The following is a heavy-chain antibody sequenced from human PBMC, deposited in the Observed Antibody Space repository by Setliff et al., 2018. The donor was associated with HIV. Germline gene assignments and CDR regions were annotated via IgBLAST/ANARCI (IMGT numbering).Heavy chain of an antibody. D-gene: IGHD3-10*01. CDR1: GYTLTKLS. CDR2: FDPEKGET. V-gene: IGHV1-24*01. J-gene: IGHJ3*02. Sequence: VASVKVSCKVSGYTLTKLSIHWVRQAPGKGLEWMGGFDPEKGETVYAQKLQGRVTMTDDTSTDTAYMELSSLRSEDTAVYFCWFGEPVGPFDIWGQGTRVTVS. CDR3: WFGEPVGPFDI.